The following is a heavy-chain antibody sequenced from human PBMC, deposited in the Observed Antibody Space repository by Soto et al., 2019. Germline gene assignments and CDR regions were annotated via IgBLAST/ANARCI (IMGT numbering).Heavy chain of an antibody. CDR3: VLQDRINNNYYFDL. CDR2: IYWDDDK. J-gene: IGHJ2*01. Sequence: QITVKESGPKLVKPSQTLTLTCAFSGFSFSTSGVGVGWVRQPPGKAPEWLALIYWDDDKRYRPSLKSRLSITKDISKDQVVFTMAYMVPVDTATYFCVLQDRINNNYYFDLWGRGTLVTITS. D-gene: IGHD4-4*01. CDR1: GFSFSTSGVG. V-gene: IGHV2-5*02.